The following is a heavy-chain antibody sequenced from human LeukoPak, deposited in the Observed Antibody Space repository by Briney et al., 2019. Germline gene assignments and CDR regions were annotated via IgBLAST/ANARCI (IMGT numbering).Heavy chain of an antibody. CDR2: ITSNSDHV. Sequence: GESLTLSCTASGFSFSTYSMNWVRQAPGKGLEWVSSITSNSDHVYYAASVKGRFTISRDNAKNSLFLQVNSLGAEDTAVYYCASFATSVLIKDYWGQGTLVTVSS. CDR3: ASFATSVLIKDY. J-gene: IGHJ4*02. D-gene: IGHD4-23*01. V-gene: IGHV3-21*01. CDR1: GFSFSTYS.